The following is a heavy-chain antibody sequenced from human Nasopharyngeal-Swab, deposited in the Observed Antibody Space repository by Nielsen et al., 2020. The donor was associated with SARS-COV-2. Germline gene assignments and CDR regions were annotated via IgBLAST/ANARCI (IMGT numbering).Heavy chain of an antibody. CDR2: IHDSGTT. J-gene: IGHJ4*02. CDR1: GGSIYSSNW. V-gene: IGHV4-4*02. D-gene: IGHD3-3*01. CDR3: ARDKRITIFGVVPYFDY. Sequence: SETLSLTCTVSGGSIYSSNWWSWVRQSPGRGLEWIGEIHDSGTTDYNPSLKSRVTISVDKSKNQFSLKLSSVTAADTAVYYCARDKRITIFGVVPYFDYWGQGTLVTVSS.